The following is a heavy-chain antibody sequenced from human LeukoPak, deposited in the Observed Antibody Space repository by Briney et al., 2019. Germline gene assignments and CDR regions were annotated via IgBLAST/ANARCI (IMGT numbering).Heavy chain of an antibody. CDR2: ISAYNGNT. CDR3: ARDAWDTMVREPEVFDY. J-gene: IGHJ4*02. D-gene: IGHD3-10*01. CDR1: GYTFTSYG. Sequence: ASVKVSCKASGYTFTSYGISWVRQAPGQGLEWMGWISAYNGNTNYAQKLQGRVTMTTDTSTSTAYMELRSLRSDDTAVYYCARDAWDTMVREPEVFDYWGQGTLVTVSS. V-gene: IGHV1-18*01.